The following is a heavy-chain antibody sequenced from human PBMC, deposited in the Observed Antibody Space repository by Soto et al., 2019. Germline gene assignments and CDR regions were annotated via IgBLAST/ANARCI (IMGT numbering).Heavy chain of an antibody. D-gene: IGHD3-3*01. Sequence: SDTLSLTCAVYGGSFSGYYWSWIRPPPGKGLEWIGEINHSGSTNYNPSLKSRVTISVDTSKNQFSLKLSSVTAADTAVYYCARGSAEVTIFGVVIAKYFFDYWGQGTLVTVSS. J-gene: IGHJ4*02. CDR1: GGSFSGYY. V-gene: IGHV4-34*01. CDR3: ARGSAEVTIFGVVIAKYFFDY. CDR2: INHSGST.